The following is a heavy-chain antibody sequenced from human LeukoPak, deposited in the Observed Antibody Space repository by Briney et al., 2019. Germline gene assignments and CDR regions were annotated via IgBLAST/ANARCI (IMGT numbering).Heavy chain of an antibody. CDR2: IYYSGST. Sequence: SETLSLTCTVSGGSISSYYWSWIRQPPGKGLEWVGYIYYSGSTNYNPSLKSRVTISVDTSKNQFSLKLSSVTAADTAVYYCASLADSQHKAVWGQGATVTVSS. J-gene: IGHJ6*02. V-gene: IGHV4-59*12. CDR1: GGSISSYY. CDR3: ASLADSQHKAV. D-gene: IGHD2-15*01.